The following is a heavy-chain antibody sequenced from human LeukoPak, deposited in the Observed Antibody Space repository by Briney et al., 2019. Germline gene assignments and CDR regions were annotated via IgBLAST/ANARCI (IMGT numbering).Heavy chain of an antibody. CDR3: ARDGGVDAFDI. J-gene: IGHJ3*02. CDR2: IKQDGSEK. D-gene: IGHD3-3*01. V-gene: IGHV3-7*01. CDR1: GFTFSSYW. Sequence: GGSLRLSCAASGFTFSSYWMSWVRQAPGKGLGWVANIKQDGSEKYYVDSVKGRFTISRDNAKNSLYLQMNSLRAEDTAVYYCARDGGVDAFDIWGQGTMVTVSS.